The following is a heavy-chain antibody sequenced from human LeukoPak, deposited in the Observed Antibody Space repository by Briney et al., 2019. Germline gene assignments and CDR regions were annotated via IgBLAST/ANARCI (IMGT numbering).Heavy chain of an antibody. Sequence: GSLRLSCAASGLTFNNYSMNWVRQAPGKGLEWISFITSSSSHIYYADSVKGRFTISRDNAKNSLYLQMNSLRVEDTAVYYCARGSPYGDYAFDIWGQGTMVTVSS. J-gene: IGHJ3*02. CDR2: ITSSSSHI. D-gene: IGHD4-17*01. V-gene: IGHV3-21*05. CDR1: GLTFNNYS. CDR3: ARGSPYGDYAFDI.